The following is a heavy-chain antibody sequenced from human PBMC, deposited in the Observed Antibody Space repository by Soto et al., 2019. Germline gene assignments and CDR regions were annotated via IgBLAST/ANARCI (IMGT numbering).Heavy chain of an antibody. CDR2: IYYSGST. CDR3: ARGPGGVRAYFYYMDV. D-gene: IGHD2-8*01. V-gene: IGHV4-61*01. Sequence: ASETLSLTCTVSGGYISSTYYWSWIRQPPGKGLEWIGYIYYSGSTTYNPSLRSRVTISVDSSKDQFSLRLSSVTAADTAVYYCARGPGGVRAYFYYMDVWGKGTTVTVSS. J-gene: IGHJ6*03. CDR1: GGYISSTYY.